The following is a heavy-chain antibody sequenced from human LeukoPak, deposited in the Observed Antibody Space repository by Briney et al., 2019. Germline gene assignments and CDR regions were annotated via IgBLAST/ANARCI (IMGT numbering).Heavy chain of an antibody. CDR2: IYYSGST. CDR3: ARDRYGSGSYVLDY. Sequence: SETLSLTCTVSGGSISGYYWSWIRQPPGKGLEWIGYIYYSGSTNYNPSLESRVTISLDTSKNQFSLKLSSVTAADTAVYYCARDRYGSGSYVLDYWGQGTLVTVSS. J-gene: IGHJ4*02. D-gene: IGHD3-10*01. V-gene: IGHV4-59*01. CDR1: GGSISGYY.